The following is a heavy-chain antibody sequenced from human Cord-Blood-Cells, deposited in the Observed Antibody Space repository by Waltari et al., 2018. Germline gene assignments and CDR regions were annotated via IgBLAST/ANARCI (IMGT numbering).Heavy chain of an antibody. J-gene: IGHJ3*02. D-gene: IGHD5-18*01. Sequence: EVQLVESGGGLVQPGGSLRLSCAASGFTFSSYWMSWVRQAPGKGLEWVANIKQDGSEKDYVDSVKGRFTISRDNAKNSLYLQINGLRAEDTAVYYCARDSQLHDAFDIWGQGTMVTVSS. CDR2: IKQDGSEK. V-gene: IGHV3-7*01. CDR3: ARDSQLHDAFDI. CDR1: GFTFSSYW.